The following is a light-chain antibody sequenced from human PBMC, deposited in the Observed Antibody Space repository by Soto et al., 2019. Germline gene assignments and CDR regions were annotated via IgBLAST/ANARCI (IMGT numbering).Light chain of an antibody. J-gene: IGLJ1*01. CDR1: SSDVGGYNY. V-gene: IGLV2-14*01. Sequence: QSALTQPASVSGSPGRSITISCTGTSSDVGGYNYVSWYQQHPGKAPKLMIYDVSSRPSGVSNRFSGSKSGNTASLTISGLQAEDEADYYCSSYTSSSTRVFGTGTKVTVL. CDR2: DVS. CDR3: SSYTSSSTRV.